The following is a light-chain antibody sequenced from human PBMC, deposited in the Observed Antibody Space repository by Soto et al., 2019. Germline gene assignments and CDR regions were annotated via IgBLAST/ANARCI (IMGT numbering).Light chain of an antibody. V-gene: IGKV3-20*01. J-gene: IGKJ1*01. CDR1: QGIKDY. CDR2: GAS. CDR3: QQYGSSPWT. Sequence: IVMTQSPATLSVSPGARDPLSCRARQGIKDYVAWFQHHPGQAPRLLIYGASSRATGIPDRFIGSGSGTDFTLTISRLEPEDFAVYYCQQYGSSPWTFGQGTKVDI.